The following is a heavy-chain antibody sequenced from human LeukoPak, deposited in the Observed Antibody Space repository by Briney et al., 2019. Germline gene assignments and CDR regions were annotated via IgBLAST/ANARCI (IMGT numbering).Heavy chain of an antibody. Sequence: PSETLSLTCTVSGGSISSCYWSWLRQPPGKGLEWIGYIYYSGSTNYNPSLKSRVTISVDTSKNQFSLKLGSVTAADMAVYYCARDRQGYYFDYWGQGTLVTVSS. CDR1: GGSISSCY. CDR3: ARDRQGYYFDY. J-gene: IGHJ4*02. CDR2: IYYSGST. V-gene: IGHV4-59*01.